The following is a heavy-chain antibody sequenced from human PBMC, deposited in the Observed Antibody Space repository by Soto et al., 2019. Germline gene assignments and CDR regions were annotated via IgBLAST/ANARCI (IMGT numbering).Heavy chain of an antibody. Sequence: QLQLQESGPGLVKPSETLSLTCTVSGGSISSSSYYWGWIRQPPGKGLEWIGSISSSGSTYYKPSLTSRVAMSVDTSKNQFSRKLTSVTAADTAVYYCARRNWFSFAYWGQGTLVTVSS. V-gene: IGHV4-39*01. CDR3: ARRNWFSFAY. J-gene: IGHJ4*02. D-gene: IGHD3-9*01. CDR1: GGSISSSSYY. CDR2: ISSSGST.